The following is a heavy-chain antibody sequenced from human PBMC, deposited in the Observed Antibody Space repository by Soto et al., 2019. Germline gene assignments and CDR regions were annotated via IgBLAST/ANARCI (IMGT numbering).Heavy chain of an antibody. CDR3: ARHLTYCSAGSCYSDFPYYGMDV. CDR1: GGSISSSSYY. D-gene: IGHD2-15*01. CDR2: IFYSGST. V-gene: IGHV4-39*01. J-gene: IGHJ6*02. Sequence: SETLSLTCTVSGGSISSSSYYWGWIRQPPGKGLEWIGSIFYSGSTYYNPSLKSRVTISVDTSKNQFSLKLSSVTTADTAVYYCARHLTYCSAGSCYSDFPYYGMDVWGQGTTVTVSS.